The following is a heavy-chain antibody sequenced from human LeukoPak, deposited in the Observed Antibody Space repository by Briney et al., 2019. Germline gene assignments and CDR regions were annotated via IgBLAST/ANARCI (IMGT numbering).Heavy chain of an antibody. CDR3: ARAPRLGTQRPYRPKFSDAFDI. V-gene: IGHV4-31*03. J-gene: IGHJ3*02. D-gene: IGHD6-25*01. CDR1: GGSISSGGYY. CDR2: IHYSGST. Sequence: TPSQTLSLTCTASGGSISSGGYYWSWIRQHPGKGLEWIGYIHYSGSTYYNPSLTSRVLISVDTSENQFSLKLSSVTAADTAVYYCARAPRLGTQRPYRPKFSDAFDIWGQGTMVTVSS.